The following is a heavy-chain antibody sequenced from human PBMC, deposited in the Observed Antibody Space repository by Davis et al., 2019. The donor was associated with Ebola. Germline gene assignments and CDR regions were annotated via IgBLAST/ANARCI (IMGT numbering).Heavy chain of an antibody. D-gene: IGHD3-9*01. CDR2: ISYSGNNI. V-gene: IGHV3-11*01. J-gene: IGHJ4*02. CDR3: VRAQETYHLLTGFYDKLYFDF. CDR1: GFTFSDYY. Sequence: GESLKISCAASGFTFSDYYMGWIRQAPGKGLECLSYISYSGNNIYDADSVKGRFTISRDNAKTSLYLQMDSLRAADTAVYYCVRAQETYHLLTGFYDKLYFDFWGQGVLVTVSS.